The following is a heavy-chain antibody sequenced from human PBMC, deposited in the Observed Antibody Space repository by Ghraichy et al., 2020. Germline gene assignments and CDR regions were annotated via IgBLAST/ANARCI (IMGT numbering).Heavy chain of an antibody. Sequence: SETLSLTCTVSGGSISSSSNYWGWIRQPPGKGLELIGSIYYSGSTYYNPSLKSRVTISVDTSKNQFSLRLRSVTAADTAVYYCATQTIIVVPRHFQHWGQGILVTVSS. J-gene: IGHJ1*01. D-gene: IGHD3-22*01. V-gene: IGHV4-39*01. CDR3: ATQTIIVVPRHFQH. CDR2: IYYSGST. CDR1: GGSISSSSNY.